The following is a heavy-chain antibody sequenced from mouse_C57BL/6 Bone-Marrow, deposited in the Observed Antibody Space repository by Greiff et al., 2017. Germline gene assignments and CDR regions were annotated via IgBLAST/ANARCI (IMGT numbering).Heavy chain of an antibody. Sequence: DVMLVESGGDLVKPGGSLKLSCAASGFTFSSYGMSWVRQTPDKRLEWVATISSGGSYTYYPDSVKGRFTISRDNAKNTLYLQMSSLKSEDTAMDYCARRGDGTMDYWGQGTSVTVSS. V-gene: IGHV5-6*02. J-gene: IGHJ4*01. CDR2: ISSGGSYT. CDR1: GFTFSSYG. CDR3: ARRGDGTMDY.